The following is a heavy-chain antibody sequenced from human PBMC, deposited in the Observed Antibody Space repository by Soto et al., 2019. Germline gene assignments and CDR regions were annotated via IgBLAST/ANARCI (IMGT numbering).Heavy chain of an antibody. CDR2: ISGSGGST. CDR3: AKLIQSIQRGYYDSSGYYFGPYYFDY. CDR1: GFTFSSYA. V-gene: IGHV3-23*01. Sequence: PGGSLRLSCAASGFTFSSYAMSWVRQAPGKGLEWVSAISGSGGSTYYADSVKGRFTISRDNSKNTLYLQMNSLRAEDTAVYYCAKLIQSIQRGYYDSSGYYFGPYYFDYWGQGTLVTVSS. J-gene: IGHJ4*02. D-gene: IGHD3-22*01.